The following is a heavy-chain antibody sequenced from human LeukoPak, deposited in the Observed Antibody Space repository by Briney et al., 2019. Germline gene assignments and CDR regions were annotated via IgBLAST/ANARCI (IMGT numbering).Heavy chain of an antibody. J-gene: IGHJ6*03. V-gene: IGHV1-46*01. CDR2: INPSGGST. D-gene: IGHD6-13*01. CDR1: GYTFTSYY. CDR3: ARDLGYSSSWFHGGYYYYMDV. Sequence: ASVKVSCKASGYTFTSYYMHWVRQAPGQGLEWMGIINPSGGSTSYAQKFQGRVTMTRDTSTSTVYMELSSLRSEDTAVYYCARDLGYSSSWFHGGYYYYMDVWGKGTTVTISS.